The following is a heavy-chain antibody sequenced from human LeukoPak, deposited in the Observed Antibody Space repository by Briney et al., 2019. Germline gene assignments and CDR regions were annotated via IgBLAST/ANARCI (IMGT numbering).Heavy chain of an antibody. V-gene: IGHV5-51*01. D-gene: IGHD2-15*01. CDR3: ARQGCGSCCSD. Sequence: GESLKISCKGSGYSFTSYWIGWVRQMPGKGLGWMGIIYPGDYDTRYSTSFQGPVPISADKSIRTADLQWSGLKGPDSAMYYCARQGCGSCCSDLGQGSLVTVSS. J-gene: IGHJ4*02. CDR1: GYSFTSYW. CDR2: IYPGDYDT.